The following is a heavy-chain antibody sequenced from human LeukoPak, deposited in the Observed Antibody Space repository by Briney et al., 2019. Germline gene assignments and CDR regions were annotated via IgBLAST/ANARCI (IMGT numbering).Heavy chain of an antibody. Sequence: QPRGSLRLSCAASGFTFSSYGMHWVRQAPGKGLEWVAVISYDGSNKYYADSVKGRFTISRDNSKNTLYLQMNSLRAEDTAVYYCAKDSYSGSYYVNYWGQGTLVTVSS. D-gene: IGHD1-26*01. V-gene: IGHV3-30*18. CDR2: ISYDGSNK. J-gene: IGHJ4*02. CDR1: GFTFSSYG. CDR3: AKDSYSGSYYVNY.